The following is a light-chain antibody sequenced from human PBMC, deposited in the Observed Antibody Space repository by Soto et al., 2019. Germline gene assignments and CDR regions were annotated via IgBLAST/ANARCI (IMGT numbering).Light chain of an antibody. J-gene: IGLJ1*01. Sequence: QSVLTQPASVSASPGQSITISCTGTSSDVARYNYVSWYQQHPGKAPKLMIYDVSNRPSGVSNRFSGSKSGNTAPLTISGLQAEDEADYYCGPYTSGNTLEVFGTGTKVTVL. V-gene: IGLV2-14*03. CDR2: DVS. CDR3: GPYTSGNTLEV. CDR1: SSDVARYNY.